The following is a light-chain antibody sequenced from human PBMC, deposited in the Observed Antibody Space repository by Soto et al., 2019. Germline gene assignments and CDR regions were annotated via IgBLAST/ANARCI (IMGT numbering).Light chain of an antibody. CDR3: QQRSDWPPT. CDR1: QSVSSY. V-gene: IGKV3-11*01. CDR2: DAS. Sequence: ENVLTQSPATLSLSPGERATLSCRASQSVSSYLAWYQQKPGQAPRLLIYDASKRATGTPARFSGTGSGTDFSVTISSLEPEDFAFYFCQQRSDWPPTFGQGTRLEIK. J-gene: IGKJ5*01.